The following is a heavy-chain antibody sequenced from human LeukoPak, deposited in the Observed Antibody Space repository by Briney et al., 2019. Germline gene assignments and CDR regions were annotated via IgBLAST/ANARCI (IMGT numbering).Heavy chain of an antibody. CDR1: GYTFTSYG. J-gene: IGHJ4*02. V-gene: IGHV1-18*01. D-gene: IGHD3-10*01. CDR2: ISAYNGNT. Sequence: ASVKVSCKASGYTFTSYGISWVRQAPGQGLEWMGWISAYNGNTNYAQKLQGRVTMTTDTSTSTAYMELGSLRSDDTAMYYCARGSGRVTTRFVAQTIPEYYFDYWGQGTLVTVSS. CDR3: ARGSGRVTTRFVAQTIPEYYFDY.